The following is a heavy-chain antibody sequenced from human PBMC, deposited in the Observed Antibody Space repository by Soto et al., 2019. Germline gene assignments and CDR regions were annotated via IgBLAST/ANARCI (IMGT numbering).Heavy chain of an antibody. CDR3: ARGLFGELLLDAFDI. CDR2: INPSGGST. CDR1: GYTFTSYY. D-gene: IGHD3-10*02. Sequence: ASVKVSCKASGYTFTSYYMHWVRQAPGQGLEWMGIINPSGGSTSYAQRFQGRVTMTRDTSTSTVYMELSSLRSEDTAVYYCARGLFGELLLDAFDIWGQGTMVTVSS. V-gene: IGHV1-46*01. J-gene: IGHJ3*02.